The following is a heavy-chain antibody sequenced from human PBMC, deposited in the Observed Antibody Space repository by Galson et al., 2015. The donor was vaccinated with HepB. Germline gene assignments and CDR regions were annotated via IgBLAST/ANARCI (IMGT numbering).Heavy chain of an antibody. Sequence: SLRLSCAASGFTFSSYAMSWVRQAPGKGLEWVSAISGSGGSTYYADSVKGRFTISRDNSKNTLYLQMNSLRAEDTAVYYCAKVADDIVVVPAAHFDYWGQGTLVTVSS. J-gene: IGHJ4*02. D-gene: IGHD2-2*01. CDR2: ISGSGGST. CDR1: GFTFSSYA. CDR3: AKVADDIVVVPAAHFDY. V-gene: IGHV3-23*01.